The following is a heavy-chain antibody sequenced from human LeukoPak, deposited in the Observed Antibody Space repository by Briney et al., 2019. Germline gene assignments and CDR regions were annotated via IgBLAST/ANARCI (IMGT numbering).Heavy chain of an antibody. V-gene: IGHV4-34*01. J-gene: IGHJ4*02. CDR3: ARGSLATY. CDR2: INHSGST. D-gene: IGHD5-12*01. CDR1: GGSFSGYY. Sequence: SETLSLTCAVYGGSFSGYYWSWIRQPPGKGLEWIGEINHSGSTNYNPSLKSRVTISVDTSKNQFSLKLSSVTAADTAVYYCARGSLATYWGQGTLVTVSS.